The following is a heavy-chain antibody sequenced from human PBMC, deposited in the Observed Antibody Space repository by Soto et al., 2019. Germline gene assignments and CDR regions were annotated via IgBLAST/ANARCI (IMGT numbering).Heavy chain of an antibody. CDR2: ISYSGST. D-gene: IGHD2-8*01. V-gene: IGHV4-31*03. Sequence: SETLSLTCTVSVGYISSGGYYCSWIRQHPGNCLEWIGYISYSGSTYYNPSLKSRVTISVDTSKNQFSLKLSSVTAEDTAVYYCARGRESYFYYFDYWGQGTLVTVSS. J-gene: IGHJ4*02. CDR3: ARGRESYFYYFDY. CDR1: VGYISSGGYY.